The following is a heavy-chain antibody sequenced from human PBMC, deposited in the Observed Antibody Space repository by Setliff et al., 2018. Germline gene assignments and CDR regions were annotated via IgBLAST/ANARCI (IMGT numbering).Heavy chain of an antibody. V-gene: IGHV1-69*05. Sequence: SVKVSCKASGGAFSNYGITWVRQAPEQGLEWMGGIIPIFGTTTYAQKFLGRVTITTDESSSTGYRELSSLRSEDTAVYFCARESVVVVTTTNYYYYIDVWG. D-gene: IGHD2-21*02. J-gene: IGHJ6*03. CDR1: GGAFSNYG. CDR2: IIPIFGTT. CDR3: ARESVVVVTTTNYYYYIDV.